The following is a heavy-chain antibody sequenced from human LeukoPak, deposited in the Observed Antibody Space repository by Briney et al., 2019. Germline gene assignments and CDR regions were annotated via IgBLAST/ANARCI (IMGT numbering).Heavy chain of an antibody. J-gene: IGHJ4*02. CDR2: ISVSGGNT. D-gene: IGHD2-2*02. Sequence: PGGSVTLSCAACGFTFSSYAMSGLRQAPGKGREGVSAISVSGGNTYYADSVKGWFTISRDNSKNTLYLQMNSLRAEDTAVYYCAKKQEGLYNFDYWGQGTLVTVSS. V-gene: IGHV3-23*01. CDR1: GFTFSSYA. CDR3: AKKQEGLYNFDY.